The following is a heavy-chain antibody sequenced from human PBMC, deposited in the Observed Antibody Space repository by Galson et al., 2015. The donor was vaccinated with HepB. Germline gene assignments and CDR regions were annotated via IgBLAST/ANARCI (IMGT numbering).Heavy chain of an antibody. D-gene: IGHD4-17*01. J-gene: IGHJ3*02. CDR2: IGGSGITT. Sequence: SLRLSCAASGFTFSSYAMHWVRQAPGKGLEWVSGIGGSGITTYYADSVKGRFTISRDNSKNTLYLQMNSLNAEDTGVYYWARPKWATVFAFDNWAKGQWPPSLQ. CDR3: ARPKWATVFAFDN. CDR1: GFTFSSYA. V-gene: IGHV3-23*01.